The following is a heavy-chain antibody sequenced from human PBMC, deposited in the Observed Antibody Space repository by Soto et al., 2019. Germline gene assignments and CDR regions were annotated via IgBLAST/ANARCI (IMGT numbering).Heavy chain of an antibody. Sequence: EVQLVESGGGLIQPGGSLRLSCAASGFTVKNYQMNWVRQAPGKGLEWVSVIYSGGVTYYPDSVKGRFTTIRDTSKNTVYLQMNSLRADDTAMYYRARDPSTTGYYGLDVWGQGTTVTVSS. J-gene: IGHJ6*02. CDR3: ARDPSTTGYYGLDV. CDR1: GFTVKNYQ. CDR2: IYSGGVT. V-gene: IGHV3-53*01.